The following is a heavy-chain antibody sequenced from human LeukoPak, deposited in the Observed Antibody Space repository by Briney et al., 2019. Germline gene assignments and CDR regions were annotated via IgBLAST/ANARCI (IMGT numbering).Heavy chain of an antibody. CDR1: GYTFTGYY. CDR3: ARLEWLRYRYYFDY. D-gene: IGHD5-12*01. J-gene: IGHJ4*02. V-gene: IGHV1-2*02. Sequence: GASVKVSCKASGYTFTGYYMHWVRQAPGQGLEWMGWINPNSGGTNYAQKFQGRVTMTRDTSISTAYMELSRLRSDDTAVYHCARLEWLRYRYYFDYWGQGTLVTVSS. CDR2: INPNSGGT.